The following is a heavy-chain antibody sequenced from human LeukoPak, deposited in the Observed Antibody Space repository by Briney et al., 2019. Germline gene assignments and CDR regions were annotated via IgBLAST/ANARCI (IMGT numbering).Heavy chain of an antibody. J-gene: IGHJ4*02. CDR2: ISAYNGNT. CDR3: ARVGYCSSTSCNDY. Sequence: ASVKVSCKASGYTFTGYYMHWVRQAPGQGLEWMGWISAYNGNTNYAQKLQGRVTMTTDTSTSTAYMELRSLRSDDTAVYYCARVGYCSSTSCNDYWGQGTLVTVSS. V-gene: IGHV1-18*04. D-gene: IGHD2-2*01. CDR1: GYTFTGYY.